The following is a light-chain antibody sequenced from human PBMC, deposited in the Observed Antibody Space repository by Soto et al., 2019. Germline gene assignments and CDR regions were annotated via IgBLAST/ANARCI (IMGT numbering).Light chain of an antibody. CDR2: GAS. V-gene: IGKV3-15*01. CDR1: RSVATN. CDR3: QQYNSWPWT. J-gene: IGKJ1*01. Sequence: MVMTQSPATLSVSPGERATLSCRASRSVATNLAWYQQTPGQAPRLLIYGASTRATGLPPRFSASGSGTEFTLTISSLQSEDSAVYYCQQYNSWPWTFGQGTKVDIK.